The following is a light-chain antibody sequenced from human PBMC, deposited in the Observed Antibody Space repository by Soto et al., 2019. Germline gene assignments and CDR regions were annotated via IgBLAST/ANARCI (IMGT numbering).Light chain of an antibody. CDR3: SSFTNSILV. J-gene: IGLJ3*02. CDR1: TSDVGSHNF. Sequence: QSVLTQPASVSGSPGQSITISCTGTTSDVGSHNFVSWYQQLPGKAPKLLIYEVTNRPSGTSNRFSGSKSGNTTSLTISGLQAEDEPDYYCSSFTNSILVFGGGTKLTVL. V-gene: IGLV2-14*01. CDR2: EVT.